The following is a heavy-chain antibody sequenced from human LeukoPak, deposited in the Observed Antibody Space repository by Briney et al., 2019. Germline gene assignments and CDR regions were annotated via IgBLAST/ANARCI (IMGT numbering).Heavy chain of an antibody. V-gene: IGHV5-51*01. CDR1: GYSFTSYW. CDR3: ARPHTYYYGSGSYADY. CDR2: IYPGDSDT. D-gene: IGHD3-10*01. Sequence: GESLKISCKGSGYSFTSYWIGWVRQMPGKGLEWMGIIYPGDSDTKYSPSFQGQVTISADKSISTAYLQWSSLKASDTAMYYCARPHTYYYGSGSYADYWGQGTLVTVSS. J-gene: IGHJ4*02.